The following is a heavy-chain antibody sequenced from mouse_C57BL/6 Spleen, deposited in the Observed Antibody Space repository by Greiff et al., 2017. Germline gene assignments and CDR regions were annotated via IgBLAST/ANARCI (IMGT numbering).Heavy chain of an antibody. Sequence: QVQLKQSGAELARPGASVKMSCKASGYTFTSYTMHWVKQRPGQGLEWIGYINPSSGYTKYNQKFKDKATLTADKSSSTAYMQLSSLTSEDSAVYYCARERGNYDYYAMDYWGQGTSVTVSS. D-gene: IGHD2-1*01. CDR3: ARERGNYDYYAMDY. CDR2: INPSSGYT. V-gene: IGHV1-4*01. CDR1: GYTFTSYT. J-gene: IGHJ4*01.